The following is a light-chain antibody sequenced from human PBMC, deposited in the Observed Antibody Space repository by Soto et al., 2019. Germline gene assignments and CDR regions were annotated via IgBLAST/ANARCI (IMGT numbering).Light chain of an antibody. CDR2: DAS. V-gene: IGKV1-33*01. CDR3: QKCDYLPI. Sequence: DIQMTQSPSSLSASVGDRVTITCQATQDIRKYLNWYQQKPGKAPKLLIYDASSLETGVPSRFSGSGSGTHFTFTISSLQPEDVATYYCQKCDYLPIFGPGTKVDIK. J-gene: IGKJ3*01. CDR1: QDIRKY.